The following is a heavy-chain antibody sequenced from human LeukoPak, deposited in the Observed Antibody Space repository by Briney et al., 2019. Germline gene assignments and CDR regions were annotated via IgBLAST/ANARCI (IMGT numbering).Heavy chain of an antibody. CDR1: GYTFTSYG. D-gene: IGHD3-22*01. J-gene: IGHJ3*02. V-gene: IGHV1-18*01. Sequence: ASVKVSCKASGYTFTSYGISWVRQAPGQGLEWMGWISAYNGNTNYAQKLQGRVTMTTDTSTSTAYMDLRSLRSDDTAVYYCARVPYMNYYDSRSIRGAFDIWGQGTMVTVSS. CDR2: ISAYNGNT. CDR3: ARVPYMNYYDSRSIRGAFDI.